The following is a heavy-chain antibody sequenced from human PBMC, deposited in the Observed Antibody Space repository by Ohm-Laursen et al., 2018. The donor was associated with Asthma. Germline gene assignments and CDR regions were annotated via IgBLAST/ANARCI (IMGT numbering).Heavy chain of an antibody. CDR1: GFTVSPYD. Sequence: SLRLSCAASGFTVSPYDMNWVRQAPGKGLEWVSSISGSRSNTFYSDSVKGRFTISRDNAKNSLYLQMNSLRAEDTAVYYCARLRDGYNFDWYFDLWGRGTLVTVSS. J-gene: IGHJ2*01. CDR2: ISGSRSNT. CDR3: ARLRDGYNFDWYFDL. V-gene: IGHV3-21*04. D-gene: IGHD5-24*01.